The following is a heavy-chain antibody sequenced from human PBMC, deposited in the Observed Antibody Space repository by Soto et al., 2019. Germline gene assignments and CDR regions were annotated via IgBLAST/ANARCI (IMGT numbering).Heavy chain of an antibody. J-gene: IGHJ5*02. D-gene: IGHD3-3*01. Sequence: GGSLRLSCEGSGFIFSSHAMSWVRQAPGKGLEWVSSVSGSGASVHLPDFLKGRFSSSRDNSKNTVYLELNNLRVDDTAVYYCAKDLPLWSGYSFSENHWGQGTPVTVSS. CDR3: AKDLPLWSGYSFSENH. CDR1: GFIFSSHA. V-gene: IGHV3-23*01. CDR2: VSGSGASV.